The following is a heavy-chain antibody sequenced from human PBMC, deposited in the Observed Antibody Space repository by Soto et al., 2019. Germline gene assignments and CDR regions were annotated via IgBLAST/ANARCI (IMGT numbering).Heavy chain of an antibody. V-gene: IGHV1-2*02. CDR2: INPNSGGT. J-gene: IGHJ3*02. CDR3: ARVSGLGQAAFDI. D-gene: IGHD1-1*01. Sequence: ASVKVSCKASGYTFTGYYMHWVRQAPGQGLEWMGWINPNSGGTNYAQKFQGRFTISRDNSKNTLYLQMGSLRAEDMAVYYCARVSGLGQAAFDIWGQGTMVTVSS. CDR1: GYTFTGYY.